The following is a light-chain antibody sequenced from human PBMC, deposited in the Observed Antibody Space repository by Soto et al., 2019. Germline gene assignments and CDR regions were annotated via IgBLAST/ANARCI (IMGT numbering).Light chain of an antibody. Sequence: QYVLTQPPSASGTPGQRVTISCSGSSSNIGSNTVNWYQQLPGTAPKLLIYSNNQRPSGVPDRFSGSKSGTSASLAISGLQSEDEADYYCAAWDARLNGVALGGATKLTVL. CDR2: SNN. J-gene: IGLJ2*01. CDR1: SSNIGSNT. CDR3: AAWDARLNGVA. V-gene: IGLV1-44*01.